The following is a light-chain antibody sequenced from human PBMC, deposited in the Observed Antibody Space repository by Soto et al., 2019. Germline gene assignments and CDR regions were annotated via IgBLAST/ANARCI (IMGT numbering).Light chain of an antibody. J-gene: IGKJ1*01. CDR2: DAS. Sequence: GSQNINKRLAWNQQKXGKAPKLLIYDASXLKSGVPARFRGSGSGTEFILNTSSLQADDFTTYYCQQYYTYPWTFGQGTKMDI. V-gene: IGKV1-5*01. CDR1: QNINKR. CDR3: QQYYTYPWT.